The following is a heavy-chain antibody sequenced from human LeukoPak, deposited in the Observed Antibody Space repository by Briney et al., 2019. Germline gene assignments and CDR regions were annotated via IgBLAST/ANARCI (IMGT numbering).Heavy chain of an antibody. V-gene: IGHV3-30*18. D-gene: IGHD1-26*01. CDR3: AKASVGAPRLDY. CDR2: ISYDGHNK. CDR1: RFIFSNYD. Sequence: GGSLRLSCAASRFIFSNYDIHWVRRAPGKGLEWVAAISYDGHNKYYADSVKGRFTISRDYSTNTLYLHTNSLRPDDTSLYFCAKASVGAPRLDYWGQGTLVTVSS. J-gene: IGHJ4*02.